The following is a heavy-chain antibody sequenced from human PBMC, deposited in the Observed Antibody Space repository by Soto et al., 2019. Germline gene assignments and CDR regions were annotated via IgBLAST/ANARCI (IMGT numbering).Heavy chain of an antibody. Sequence: GGSLRLSCAASGFTFSIYAMSWVRHAPGKGLEWVSAISGSGGSTYYADSVKGRFTISRDNSKNTLYLQMNSLRAEDTAVYYCAKDLFPYYYGSGSYYNFDYWGQGTLVTVSS. CDR2: ISGSGGST. CDR3: AKDLFPYYYGSGSYYNFDY. CDR1: GFTFSIYA. D-gene: IGHD3-10*01. V-gene: IGHV3-23*01. J-gene: IGHJ4*02.